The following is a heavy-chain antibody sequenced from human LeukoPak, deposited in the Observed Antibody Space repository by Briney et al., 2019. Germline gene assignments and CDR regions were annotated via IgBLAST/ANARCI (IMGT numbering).Heavy chain of an antibody. Sequence: GGSLRLSCAASGFTFSSYPMHWVRQAPGKGLEWVAVISYDGSNKYYADSVKGRFTISRDNSKNTLYLQMNSLRPDDTAVYYCARVGPDVSTSGIDYWGQGTLVTASS. J-gene: IGHJ4*02. V-gene: IGHV3-30-3*01. CDR1: GFTFSSYP. CDR2: ISYDGSNK. CDR3: ARVGPDVSTSGIDY. D-gene: IGHD1-1*01.